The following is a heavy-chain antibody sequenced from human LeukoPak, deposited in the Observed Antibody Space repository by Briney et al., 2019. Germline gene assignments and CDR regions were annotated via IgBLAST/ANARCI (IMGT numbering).Heavy chain of an antibody. D-gene: IGHD5-24*01. V-gene: IGHV3-15*01. CDR1: GFTFSSYE. CDR3: AKMSLSPGYNYPNFDF. J-gene: IGHJ4*02. Sequence: PGGSLRLSCAASGFTFSSYEMNWVRQAPGRGLEWVGRIKSKTDGGTTDYAAPVKGRFTISRDDSNKTLHLQMNNLKTEDTAVYYCAKMSLSPGYNYPNFDFWGQGTLVTVSS. CDR2: IKSKTDGGTT.